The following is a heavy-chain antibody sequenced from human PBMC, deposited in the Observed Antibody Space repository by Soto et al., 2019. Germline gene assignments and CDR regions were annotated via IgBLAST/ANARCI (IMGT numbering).Heavy chain of an antibody. V-gene: IGHV1-8*01. CDR3: ARALYFGYGSWSYYSPYYYYGMAV. J-gene: IGHJ6*02. D-gene: IGHD3-10*01. CDR2: MNPNSGNT. CDR1: GYTFTSYD. Sequence: ASVKVSCKASGYTFTSYDINWVRQATGQGLEWMGWMNPNSGNTGYAQKFQGRVTMTRNTSISTAYMELSSLRSEDTAVYYCARALYFGYGSWSYYSPYYYYGMAVWGQGTTVTVS.